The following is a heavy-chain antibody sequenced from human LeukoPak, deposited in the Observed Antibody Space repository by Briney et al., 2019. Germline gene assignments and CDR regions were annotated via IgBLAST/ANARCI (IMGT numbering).Heavy chain of an antibody. CDR3: ARRRVAVIVVSTFDS. Sequence: SETLSLTCAVYGGSFTNYFWSWVRQSPGKGLEWIGEVADYGSVNYNPSLQSRVTISLDTSKNHFSLKVSSMTAADTAVYYCARRRVAVIVVSTFDSWGQGTLVTVSS. CDR1: GGSFTNYF. CDR2: VADYGSV. D-gene: IGHD3-22*01. V-gene: IGHV4-34*01. J-gene: IGHJ4*02.